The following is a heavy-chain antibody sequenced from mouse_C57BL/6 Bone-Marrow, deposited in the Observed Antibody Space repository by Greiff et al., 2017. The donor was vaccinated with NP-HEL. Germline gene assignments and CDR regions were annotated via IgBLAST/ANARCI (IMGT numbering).Heavy chain of an antibody. D-gene: IGHD2-4*01. J-gene: IGHJ4*01. Sequence: EVMLVESGGGLVQPGGSLSLSCAASGFTFTDYYMSWVRQPPGKALEWLGFIRNKANGYTTEYSASVKGRFTISRDNSQSILYLQMNALRAEDSATYYCARSIYYEYADEPFYAMDYWGQGTAVTVSS. CDR2: IRNKANGYTT. CDR1: GFTFTDYY. CDR3: ARSIYYEYADEPFYAMDY. V-gene: IGHV7-3*01.